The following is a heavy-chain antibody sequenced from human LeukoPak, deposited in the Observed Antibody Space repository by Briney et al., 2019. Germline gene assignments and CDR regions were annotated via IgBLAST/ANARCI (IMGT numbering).Heavy chain of an antibody. CDR1: GGSISSGGYY. J-gene: IGHJ6*02. CDR3: ARGNWGFYYGDYLNGMDV. V-gene: IGHV4-31*03. CDR2: IYYSGST. Sequence: SETLSLTCTVSGGSISSGGYYWSWIRQHPGKGLEWIGYIYYSGSTYYNPSLKSRVTISVDTSKNQFSLKLSSVTAADTAVYYCARGNWGFYYGDYLNGMDVWGQGTTVTVSS. D-gene: IGHD4-17*01.